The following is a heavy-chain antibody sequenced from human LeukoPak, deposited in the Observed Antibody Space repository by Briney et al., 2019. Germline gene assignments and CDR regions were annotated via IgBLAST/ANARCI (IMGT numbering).Heavy chain of an antibody. CDR2: IYYSGST. D-gene: IGHD6-13*01. V-gene: IGHV4-39*07. Sequence: PSETLSLTCTVSGGSISSSSYYWGWLRQPPGKGLEWIGSIYYSGSTYYNPSLKSRVTISVDTSKNQFSLKLSSVTAADTAVYYCARDLFDSSSWYDYYYYYYMDVWGKGTTVTVSS. CDR1: GGSISSSSYY. CDR3: ARDLFDSSSWYDYYYYYYMDV. J-gene: IGHJ6*03.